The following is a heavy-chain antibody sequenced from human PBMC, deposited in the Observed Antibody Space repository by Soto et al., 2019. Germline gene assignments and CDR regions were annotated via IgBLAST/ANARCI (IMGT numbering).Heavy chain of an antibody. Sequence: GASVKVSCKASGYTFTSYARQWVRQAPGQRLEWMGWINAGNGNTKYSQKFQGRVTITRDTSASTAYMELSSLRSEDTAVYYCARDFDDYVWGSSQNALDYWGQGTLVTVSS. CDR2: INAGNGNT. CDR3: ARDFDDYVWGSSQNALDY. CDR1: GYTFTSYA. V-gene: IGHV1-3*01. D-gene: IGHD3-16*01. J-gene: IGHJ4*02.